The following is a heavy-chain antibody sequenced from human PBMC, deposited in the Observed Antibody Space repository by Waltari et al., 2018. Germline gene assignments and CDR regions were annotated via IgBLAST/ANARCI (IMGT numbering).Heavy chain of an antibody. CDR1: GFTFSSYA. J-gene: IGHJ5*02. CDR2: ISGSGGST. V-gene: IGHV3-23*04. D-gene: IGHD1-26*01. Sequence: EVQLVESGGGLVQPGGSLRLSCAASGFTFSSYAMSWVRQAPGKGLEWVVAISGSGGSTYYADSVKGRFTISRDNSKNTLYLKMNSLRAEDTAVYYCTSTRGSGSYGGPEPHSSWGQGTLVTVSS. CDR3: TSTRGSGSYGGPEPHSS.